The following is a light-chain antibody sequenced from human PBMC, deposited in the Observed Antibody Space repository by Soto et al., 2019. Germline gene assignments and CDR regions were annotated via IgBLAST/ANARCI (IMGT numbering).Light chain of an antibody. Sequence: QSVLTQPASVSGYPGQSITISCTGTSSDVGSYNLVSWYQQHPGKAPKLMIYEGSKRPSGVSNRFSGSKSGNTASLTISGLQAEDEADYYCCSYAGSSTYVFGTGTKVTVL. V-gene: IGLV2-23*01. CDR1: SSDVGSYNL. J-gene: IGLJ1*01. CDR3: CSYAGSSTYV. CDR2: EGS.